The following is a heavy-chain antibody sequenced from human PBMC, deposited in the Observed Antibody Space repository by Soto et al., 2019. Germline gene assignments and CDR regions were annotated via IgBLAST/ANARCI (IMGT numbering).Heavy chain of an antibody. J-gene: IGHJ4*02. V-gene: IGHV1-18*01. CDR1: GYIFKNYG. CDR2: IYPKEDRA. D-gene: IGHD4-17*01. Sequence: QVQLEQSGAEVQKPGASVKVSCKTSGYIFKNYGISWVRQAPGQGLEWLGWIYPKEDRANFAQTFQGRVTLTADTPTSTVYIELRSLIFDDSAVYFCARDIDYDIDYWGQGTLVTVSS. CDR3: ARDIDYDIDY.